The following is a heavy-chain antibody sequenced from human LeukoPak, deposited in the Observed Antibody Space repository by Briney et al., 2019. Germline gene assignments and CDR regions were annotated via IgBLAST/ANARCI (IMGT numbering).Heavy chain of an antibody. CDR2: INWNGGST. CDR3: ARVPTAHYYYYYMDV. CDR1: GFTFDDYG. Sequence: PGGSLRLSCAASGFTFDDYGMSWVRQAPGKGLEWVSGINWNGGSTGYADSVKGRFTISRDNAENSLYLQMNSLRAEDTALYYCARVPTAHYYYYYMDVWGKGTTVTVSS. V-gene: IGHV3-20*04. J-gene: IGHJ6*03.